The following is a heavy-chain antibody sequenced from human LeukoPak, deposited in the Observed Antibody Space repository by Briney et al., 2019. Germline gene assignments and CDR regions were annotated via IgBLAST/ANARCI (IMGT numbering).Heavy chain of an antibody. D-gene: IGHD2-15*01. J-gene: IGHJ3*02. Sequence: SETLSLTCTVSGGSISSYYWSWIRQPAGKGLEWIGRIYTSGITNYNPSLKSRVTMSVGTSKNPFALKLSSVPAADTAVYYCARDGGLDAFDIWGQGTMVTVSS. CDR2: IYTSGIT. CDR3: ARDGGLDAFDI. CDR1: GGSISSYY. V-gene: IGHV4-4*07.